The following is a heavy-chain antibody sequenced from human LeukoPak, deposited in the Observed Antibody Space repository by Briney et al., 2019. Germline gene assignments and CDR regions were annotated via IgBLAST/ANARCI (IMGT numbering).Heavy chain of an antibody. CDR1: RFTFSSYI. CDR3: ARGYTHGLDV. V-gene: IGHV3-21*01. CDR2: ISGSNNYI. Sequence: GGSLRLSCAASRFTFSSYIMNWVRQAPGKGLEWVSSISGSNNYIYYADSVKGRFTISRDNAKNSLYLQMNSLRADDTAVYYCARGYTHGLDVWGQGTTVTVSS. D-gene: IGHD5-18*01. J-gene: IGHJ6*02.